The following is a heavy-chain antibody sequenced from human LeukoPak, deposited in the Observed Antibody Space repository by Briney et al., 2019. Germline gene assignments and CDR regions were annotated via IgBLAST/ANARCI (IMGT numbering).Heavy chain of an antibody. CDR1: GGSISSYC. D-gene: IGHD3-10*01. Sequence: RPSETLSLTCTVSGGSISSYCGSWIRQPAGKGLEWIGRIYISGSTNYNPSLKSRLTISVDTSKNRFSLKLSSVTAADTAVYYCAREDRASVTPMIRGPGGRAFDIWGQGTMVTVSS. J-gene: IGHJ3*02. CDR2: IYISGST. CDR3: AREDRASVTPMIRGPGGRAFDI. V-gene: IGHV4-4*07.